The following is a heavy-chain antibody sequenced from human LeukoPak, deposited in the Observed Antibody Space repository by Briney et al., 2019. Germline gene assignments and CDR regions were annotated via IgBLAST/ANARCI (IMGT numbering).Heavy chain of an antibody. J-gene: IGHJ4*02. Sequence: GGSLRLSCEASGFTFSTYAIHWVRQAPGKGLEWVAVISYDGSHKYYAVSVKGRFSISRDNSKNTLYLQMNSLRAEDTAVYYCARRTGYYFDYWGQGTLVTVSS. V-gene: IGHV3-30*03. CDR1: GFTFSTYA. D-gene: IGHD7-27*01. CDR3: ARRTGYYFDY. CDR2: ISYDGSHK.